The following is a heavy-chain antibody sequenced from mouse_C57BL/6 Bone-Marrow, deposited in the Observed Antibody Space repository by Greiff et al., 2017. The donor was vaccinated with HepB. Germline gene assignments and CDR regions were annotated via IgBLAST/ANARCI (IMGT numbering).Heavy chain of an antibody. CDR3: ARGIYYGSSFYYFDY. CDR2: IDASDSYT. CDR1: GYTFTSYW. J-gene: IGHJ2*01. Sequence: QVQLQQPGAELVKPGASVKLSCKASGYTFTSYWMQWVKQRPGQGLEWIGEIDASDSYTNYNQKFKGKATLTVDTSSSTAYMQLSSLTSEDSAVYYCARGIYYGSSFYYFDYWGQGTTLTVYS. D-gene: IGHD1-1*01. V-gene: IGHV1-50*01.